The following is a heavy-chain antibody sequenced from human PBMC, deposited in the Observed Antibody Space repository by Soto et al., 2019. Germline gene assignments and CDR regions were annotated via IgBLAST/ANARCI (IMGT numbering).Heavy chain of an antibody. CDR3: ARDILTGYYKNYYYGMDV. V-gene: IGHV1-69*06. CDR1: GGTFSSYA. CDR2: IIPIFGTA. D-gene: IGHD3-9*01. J-gene: IGHJ6*02. Sequence: SVKVSCKASGGTFSSYAISWVRQAPGQGLEWMGGIIPIFGTANYAQKFQGRVTITADKSTSTAYMELSSLRSEDTAVYYCARDILTGYYKNYYYGMDVWGQGTTVTVSS.